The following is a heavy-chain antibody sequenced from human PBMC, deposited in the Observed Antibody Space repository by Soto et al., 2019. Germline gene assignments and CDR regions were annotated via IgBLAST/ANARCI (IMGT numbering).Heavy chain of an antibody. CDR1: GGSISSSNW. CDR2: IYHSGST. Sequence: QVQLQESGPGLVKPSGTLSLTCAVSGGSISSSNWWSWVRQPPGKGLEWIGEIYHSGSTNYNPSHKSRGSIQVDTSKNQLSLKLSSVTAADTAVYYWASADYGGNESFDYWGQGTLVTVSS. J-gene: IGHJ4*02. D-gene: IGHD4-17*01. V-gene: IGHV4-4*02. CDR3: ASADYGGNESFDY.